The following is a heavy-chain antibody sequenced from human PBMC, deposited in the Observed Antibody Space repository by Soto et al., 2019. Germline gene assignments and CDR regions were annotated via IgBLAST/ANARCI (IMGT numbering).Heavy chain of an antibody. Sequence: SLRLSCAASGFTFSSYAMSWVRQAPGKGLEWVSAISGSGGSTYYADSVKGRFTISRDNSKNTLYLQMNSLRAEDTAVYYCAKDGCSSTSCYPGGMDVWGQGTTVTVSS. V-gene: IGHV3-23*01. CDR3: AKDGCSSTSCYPGGMDV. J-gene: IGHJ6*02. CDR1: GFTFSSYA. D-gene: IGHD2-2*01. CDR2: ISGSGGST.